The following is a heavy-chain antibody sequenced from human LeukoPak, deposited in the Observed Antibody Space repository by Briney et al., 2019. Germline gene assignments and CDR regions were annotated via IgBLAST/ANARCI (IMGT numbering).Heavy chain of an antibody. CDR3: ARRGYCSGNNCHSHGFDL. D-gene: IGHD2-15*01. J-gene: IGHJ3*01. CDR1: GFTFSDYY. V-gene: IGHV3-11*01. Sequence: GGSLRLSCAASGFTFSDYYMSWIRQAPGKGLEWVSYISSSGSTIYYADSVKGRFTISRDNAKNSLYLQMNSLRAEDTAVYYCARRGYCSGNNCHSHGFDLWGQGTMVTVSS. CDR2: ISSSGSTI.